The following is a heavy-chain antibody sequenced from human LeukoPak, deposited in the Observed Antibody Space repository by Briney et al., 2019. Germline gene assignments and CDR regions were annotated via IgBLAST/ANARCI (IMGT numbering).Heavy chain of an antibody. Sequence: PSETLSLTCAVSGYSISSGDYWGWIRQSPGKELEWIGNIFHSGSTYHNPSLKSRVTISVDTSKNEFSLKLSSVTAADTAVYYCARGIYYLIEYWGQGTLVTVSS. CDR2: IFHSGST. D-gene: IGHD3-10*01. CDR1: GYSISSGDY. J-gene: IGHJ4*02. CDR3: ARGIYYLIEY. V-gene: IGHV4-38-2*01.